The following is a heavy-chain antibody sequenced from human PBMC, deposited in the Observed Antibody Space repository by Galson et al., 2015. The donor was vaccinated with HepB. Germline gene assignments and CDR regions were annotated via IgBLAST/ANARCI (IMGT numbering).Heavy chain of an antibody. Sequence: SVKVSCKASGYTFTTYAMNWVRQAPGHGLEWMGWINTKTGNPTYAQGFTGRFVFSLDTSVSTTYLQISSLRAEDTAVYYCARDPGWDPGDAFDIWGQGTMVTVSS. CDR3: ARDPGWDPGDAFDI. J-gene: IGHJ3*02. CDR1: GYTFTTYA. V-gene: IGHV7-4-1*02. D-gene: IGHD1-1*01. CDR2: INTKTGNP.